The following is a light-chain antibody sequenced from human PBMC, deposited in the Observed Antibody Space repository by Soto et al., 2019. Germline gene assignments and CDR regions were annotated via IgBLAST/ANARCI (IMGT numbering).Light chain of an antibody. Sequence: DIQMTQSPSSLSASVGDRVTITCRASQSISSYLNWYQQKPGKAPKLLMFAASSLQSGVPSRFSGSGSGTDFTLTISSLQPEDFATYYCQQSYSKPRTFGQGTKVEIK. CDR1: QSISSY. V-gene: IGKV1-39*01. CDR3: QQSYSKPRT. CDR2: AAS. J-gene: IGKJ1*01.